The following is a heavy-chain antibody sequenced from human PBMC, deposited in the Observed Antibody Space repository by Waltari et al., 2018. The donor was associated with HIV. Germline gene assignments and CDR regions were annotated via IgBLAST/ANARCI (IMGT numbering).Heavy chain of an antibody. CDR1: GGTFSSYT. V-gene: IGHV1-69*08. CDR2: ITPILGIA. J-gene: IGHJ4*02. Sequence: QVQLVQSGAEVKKPGSSVKVSCKASGGTFSSYTISWVRQAPGQGLEWMGRITPILGIANDAQKFQGRVTSTADKSTSTAYMELSSLRSEDTAVYYCAREGGYSYGPLFDYWGQGTLVTVSS. D-gene: IGHD5-18*01. CDR3: AREGGYSYGPLFDY.